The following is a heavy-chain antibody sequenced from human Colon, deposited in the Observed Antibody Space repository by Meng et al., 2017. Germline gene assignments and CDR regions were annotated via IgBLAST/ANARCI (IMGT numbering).Heavy chain of an antibody. CDR3: ARRYGSGTYPFDF. CDR1: GSSIRGGGYY. Sequence: VQMTWSVPGLVSPAEPRSPTFSVSGSSIRGGGYYWSWIRQVPGKGLDLIGYIYYSENTYYKSSLQSRAILSVDTSKNEFSLRLSSVSAADTAVYYCARRYGSGTYPFDFWGQGILVTVSS. CDR2: IYYSENT. D-gene: IGHD3-10*01. J-gene: IGHJ4*02. V-gene: IGHV4-31*03.